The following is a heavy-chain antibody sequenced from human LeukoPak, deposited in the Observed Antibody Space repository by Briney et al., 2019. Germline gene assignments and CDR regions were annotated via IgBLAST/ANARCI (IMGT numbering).Heavy chain of an antibody. Sequence: SETLSLTCSVSGQSISRGFYWGWIRQPPGKGLEWIGGIHHSGRTEYNPSLKSPVTISLDTSNNQFSLKLSSVTAADTAVYYCARHSPVVPAARSGNWFDPWGQGTLVTVSS. CDR1: GQSISRGFY. J-gene: IGHJ5*02. CDR3: ARHSPVVPAARSGNWFDP. CDR2: IHHSGRT. D-gene: IGHD2-2*01. V-gene: IGHV4-38-2*02.